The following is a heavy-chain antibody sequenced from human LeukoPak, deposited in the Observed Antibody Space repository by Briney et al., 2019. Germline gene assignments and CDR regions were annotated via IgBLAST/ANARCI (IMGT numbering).Heavy chain of an antibody. V-gene: IGHV1-8*01. J-gene: IGHJ5*02. D-gene: IGHD2-2*01. Sequence: ASVKVSCKASGYTFTSYDINWVRQATGQGLEWMGWMNPNSGNTGYAQKFQGRVTMTRNTSISTAYMELSGLRSEDTAVYYCARGRRPIVVVPDDIHKPLNYFDPWGQGTLVTVSS. CDR2: MNPNSGNT. CDR1: GYTFTSYD. CDR3: ARGRRPIVVVPDDIHKPLNYFDP.